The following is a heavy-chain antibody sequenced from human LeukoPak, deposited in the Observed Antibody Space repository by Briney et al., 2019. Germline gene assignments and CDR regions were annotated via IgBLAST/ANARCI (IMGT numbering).Heavy chain of an antibody. Sequence: PSETLSLTCTVSGGSISSSSYYWGWLRQSPGKGLEWIGSIYYSGSTYYNPSLKSRVPISVDTSKSQFSLKLSSVTAAETAVYYCARRTIYGSGSDELFDYWGQGTLVTVSS. V-gene: IGHV4-39*01. CDR3: ARRTIYGSGSDELFDY. CDR2: IYYSGST. J-gene: IGHJ4*02. CDR1: GGSISSSSYY. D-gene: IGHD3-10*01.